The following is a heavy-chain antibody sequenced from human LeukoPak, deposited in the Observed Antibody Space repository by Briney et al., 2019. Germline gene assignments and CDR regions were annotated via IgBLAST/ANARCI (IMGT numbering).Heavy chain of an antibody. V-gene: IGHV3-21*01. J-gene: IGHJ4*02. D-gene: IGHD3-22*01. CDR1: GFTFSSYS. CDR3: ARARYYDSSGYPSFDY. CDR2: ISSSSSYI. Sequence: GGSLRLSCAASGFTFSSYSMNWVRQAPGKGLEWVSSISSSSSYIYYADPVKGRFTISRDNAKNSLYLQMNSLRAEDTAVYYCARARYYDSSGYPSFDYWGQGTLVTVSS.